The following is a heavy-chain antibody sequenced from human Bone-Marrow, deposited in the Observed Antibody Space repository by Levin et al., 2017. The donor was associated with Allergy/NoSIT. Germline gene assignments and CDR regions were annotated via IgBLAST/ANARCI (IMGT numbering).Heavy chain of an antibody. CDR2: ISGRSDRI. Sequence: GESLKISCAASGFTFSDYTMNWVRQAPGKGLEWVSSISGRSDRIYYADSLKGRFSISRDNAKNSLYLHMNSLRAEDTAFYYCVRDGGEFGVYVFLNAFDFWGHGTLVTVSP. J-gene: IGHJ3*01. CDR1: GFTFSDYT. V-gene: IGHV3-21*01. D-gene: IGHD2-8*01. CDR3: VRDGGEFGVYVFLNAFDF.